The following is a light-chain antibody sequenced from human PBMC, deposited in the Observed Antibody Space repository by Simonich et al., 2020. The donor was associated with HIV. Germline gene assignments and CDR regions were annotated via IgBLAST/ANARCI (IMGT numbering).Light chain of an antibody. J-gene: IGLJ3*02. Sequence: QSALTQPASVSGSPGQSITISCTGTSSDIVDYNSVSWYQQHPGKAPILMIFNVRQRPSGISNRFSGSWSGNTASLTISGLQAEDEADYYCSSYTSTTTWVFGGGTKLTVL. CDR3: SSYTSTTTWV. CDR2: NVR. CDR1: SSDIVDYNS. V-gene: IGLV2-14*03.